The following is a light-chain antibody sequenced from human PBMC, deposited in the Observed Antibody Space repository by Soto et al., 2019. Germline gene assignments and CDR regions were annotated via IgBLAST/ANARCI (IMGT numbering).Light chain of an antibody. CDR1: SSDVGSQNL. CDR3: CSFAAGNTYV. CDR2: EGS. Sequence: QSVLTQPASVSGSPGQSITISCTGSSSDVGSQNLVSWYQQHPRKAPKLIIYEGSRRPSGVSNRFSGSQSGNTASLTVSGLQAEDEADYYCCSFAAGNTYVFGSGTKVTVL. V-gene: IGLV2-23*01. J-gene: IGLJ1*01.